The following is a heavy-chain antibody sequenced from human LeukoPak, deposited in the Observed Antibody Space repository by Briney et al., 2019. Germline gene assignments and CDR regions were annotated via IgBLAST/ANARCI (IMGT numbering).Heavy chain of an antibody. D-gene: IGHD3-3*01. CDR1: GFTFSSYG. CDR3: ARFSRVEWSF. CDR2: ISYDGSNK. V-gene: IGHV3-30*03. Sequence: GRSLRLSCAASGFTFSSYGMHWVRQAPGKGLEWVAIISYDGSNKYYADSVKGRFTISRDNAKNTLYLQMDSLRVEDTAVYYCARFSRVEWSFWGQGTLVTVSS. J-gene: IGHJ4*02.